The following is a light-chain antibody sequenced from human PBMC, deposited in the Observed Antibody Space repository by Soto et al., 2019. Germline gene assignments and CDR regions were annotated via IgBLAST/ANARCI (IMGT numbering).Light chain of an antibody. J-gene: IGLJ1*01. CDR2: EVS. CDR1: SNDVGGYNY. V-gene: IGLV2-14*01. Sequence: QSALTQPASVSASPGQSITISCTGTSNDVGGYNYVSWYQQHPGKAPKAMIYEVSNRPSGVSNRFSGSKSGNTASLTISGLQAEDEADYYCSSYTSSSTLVFGTGTKVTVL. CDR3: SSYTSSSTLV.